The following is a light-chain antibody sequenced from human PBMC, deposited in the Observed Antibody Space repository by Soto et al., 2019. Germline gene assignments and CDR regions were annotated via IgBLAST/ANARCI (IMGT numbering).Light chain of an antibody. V-gene: IGKV1-39*01. CDR1: QSISNS. Sequence: DIQMTQSPSSLSASVGDRVTITCRASQSISNSLNWYRQNPGRAPRLLIFGASTLQSGAPPRFSGGGSGTEFSLTISSLQPEDFATYFCQQTYSPPWTFGQGTRVDIK. CDR2: GAS. J-gene: IGKJ1*01. CDR3: QQTYSPPWT.